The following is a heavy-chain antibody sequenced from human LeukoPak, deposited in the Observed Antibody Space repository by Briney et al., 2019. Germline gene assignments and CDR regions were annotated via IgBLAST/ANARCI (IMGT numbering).Heavy chain of an antibody. CDR2: ISFDASKE. J-gene: IGHJ4*02. Sequence: GGSLRLSCAASGLTFSRYAMHWVRQAPGKGLEWVAGISFDASKEYYADSVKGRFTISRDNSKSTLHLQMNSLRADDTAVYNCASDVGGVGASPFDYWGQGTLVSVSS. CDR1: GLTFSRYA. V-gene: IGHV3-30-3*01. D-gene: IGHD1-26*01. CDR3: ASDVGGVGASPFDY.